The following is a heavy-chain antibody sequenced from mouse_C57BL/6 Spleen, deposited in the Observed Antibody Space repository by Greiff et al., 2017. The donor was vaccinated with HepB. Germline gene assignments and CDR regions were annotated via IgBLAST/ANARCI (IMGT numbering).Heavy chain of an antibody. D-gene: IGHD3-1*01. CDR3: ARGLRRGLDY. V-gene: IGHV1-54*01. CDR1: GYAFTNYL. Sequence: VQLQQSGAELVRPGPSVKVSCKASGYAFTNYLIEWVKQRPGQGLEWIGVINPGSGGTNYNEKFKGKATLTADKSSSTAYMQLSSLTSEDSAVYFCARGLRRGLDYWGQGTTLTVSS. CDR2: INPGSGGT. J-gene: IGHJ2*01.